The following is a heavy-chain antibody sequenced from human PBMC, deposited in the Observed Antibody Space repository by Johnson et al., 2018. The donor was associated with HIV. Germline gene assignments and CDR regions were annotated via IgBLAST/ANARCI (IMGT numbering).Heavy chain of an antibody. D-gene: IGHD6-13*01. V-gene: IGHV3-15*01. CDR3: TTDPIAAAGPDAFDI. CDR1: GFTFSNAW. J-gene: IGHJ3*02. CDR2: IKSKTDGGTS. Sequence: VQLVESGGGLVQRGGSLRLSCIASGFTFSNAWMSWVRQAPGKGLEWVGRIKSKTDGGTSDYAAPVKARITISRDDSKNTLYLQMNSLKTEDTAVNYCTTDPIAAAGPDAFDIWGQGTMVTVSS.